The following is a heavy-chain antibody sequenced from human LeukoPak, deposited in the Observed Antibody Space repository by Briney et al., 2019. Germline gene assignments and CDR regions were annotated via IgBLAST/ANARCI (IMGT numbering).Heavy chain of an antibody. CDR3: ARDVPSLGYSSSDY. CDR2: ISSSSTYK. V-gene: IGHV3-21*01. Sequence: GGSLRLSCAASGFTFSNYNMNWVRQAPGKGLEWVSSISSSSTYKYYADSVKGRFTISRDNAKNSLYLQMNSLRAEDTAVYYCARDVPSLGYSSSDYWGQGTLVTVSS. CDR1: GFTFSNYN. J-gene: IGHJ4*02. D-gene: IGHD6-19*01.